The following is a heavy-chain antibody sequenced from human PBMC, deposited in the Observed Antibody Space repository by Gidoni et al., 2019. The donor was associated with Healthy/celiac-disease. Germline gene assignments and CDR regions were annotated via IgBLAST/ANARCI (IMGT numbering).Heavy chain of an antibody. J-gene: IGHJ6*03. CDR3: ARDRSGSYRGLLYYYYCVDV. D-gene: IGHD1-26*01. CDR2: TSSSSRYI. V-gene: IGHV3-21*01. Sequence: GKGLEWVSSTSSSSRYIYYAGSVKGRFTISRDNAKNSLYLQISSLRAKDTAVCYCARDRSGSYRGLLYYYYCVDVWGKGTTVTVSS.